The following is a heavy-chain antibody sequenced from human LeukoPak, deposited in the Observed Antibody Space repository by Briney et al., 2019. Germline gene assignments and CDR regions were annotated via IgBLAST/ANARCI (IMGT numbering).Heavy chain of an antibody. CDR3: ASPGDSYGDAFDI. D-gene: IGHD5-18*01. V-gene: IGHV3-21*01. CDR2: ISSSSSYI. J-gene: IGHJ3*02. Sequence: GGSLRLSCAASGFNFNTYWMSWVRQAPGKGLEWASSISSSSSYIYYADSVKGRFTISRDNAKNSLYLQMNSLRAEDTAVYYCASPGDSYGDAFDIWGQGTMVTVSS. CDR1: GFNFNTYW.